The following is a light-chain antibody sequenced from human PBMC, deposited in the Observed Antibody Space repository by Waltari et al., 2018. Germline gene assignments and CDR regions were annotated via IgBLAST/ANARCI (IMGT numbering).Light chain of an antibody. J-gene: IGKJ1*01. CDR1: QSVTNNY. V-gene: IGKV3-20*01. Sequence: EIVLTQSPGTLSLSPGERATLSCRASQSVTNNYLAWYQQKRGQPPRALVYGASSRASGVPDRFSGSGSGTDFTLTISRLEPEDFAVYYCQQYGTSLSTFGQGTRVEIK. CDR3: QQYGTSLST. CDR2: GAS.